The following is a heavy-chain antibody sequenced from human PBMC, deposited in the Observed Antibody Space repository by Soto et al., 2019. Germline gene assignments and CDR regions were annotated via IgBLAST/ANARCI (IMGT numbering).Heavy chain of an antibody. Sequence: PGGSLRLSCGVSGFSLSSKSMSWVRQAPGKGLEWVASLRYNGNEKFYVDSVKGRFTVSRDNAKNSLYLHMNSLRGDDTALYYCASLLDDVTTFDYWGQGSLVTVSS. CDR3: ASLLDDVTTFDY. V-gene: IGHV3-7*01. D-gene: IGHD1-1*01. CDR2: LRYNGNEK. J-gene: IGHJ4*02. CDR1: GFSLSSKS.